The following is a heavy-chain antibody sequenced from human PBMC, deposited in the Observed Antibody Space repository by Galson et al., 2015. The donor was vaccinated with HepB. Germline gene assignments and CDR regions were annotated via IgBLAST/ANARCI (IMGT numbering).Heavy chain of an antibody. D-gene: IGHD6-19*01. V-gene: IGHV3-9*01. CDR3: AKDSHSSGWYGKNYFDY. CDR2: ISWNSGSI. CDR1: GFTFDDYA. Sequence: SLRLSCAASGFTFDDYAMHWVRQAPGKGLEWVSGISWNSGSIGYADSVKGRFTISRDNAKNSLYLQMNSLRAEDTALYYCAKDSHSSGWYGKNYFDYWGQGTLVTVSS. J-gene: IGHJ4*02.